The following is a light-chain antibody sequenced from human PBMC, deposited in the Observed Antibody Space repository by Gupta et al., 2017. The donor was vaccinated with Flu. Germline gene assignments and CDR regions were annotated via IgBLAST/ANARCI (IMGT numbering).Light chain of an antibody. CDR2: EVS. CDR3: QQSKRIPFA. CDR1: TCRVHHSSRSY. J-gene: IGKJ4*01. Sequence: TSKTITCRVHHSSRSYLFWYLQKAGQPPQLLIYEVSSRNCGVPYRISGSGSGTDFTLKISRLKAEDFGIYYCQQSKRIPFAFGGGTKVEIK. V-gene: IGKV2D-29*01.